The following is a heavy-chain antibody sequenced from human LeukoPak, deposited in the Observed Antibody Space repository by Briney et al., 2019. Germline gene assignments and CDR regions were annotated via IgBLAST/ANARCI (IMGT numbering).Heavy chain of an antibody. CDR2: IYHNGST. Sequence: PSETLSLTCAVSGGSISSGGYSWSWIRQPPGKGLEWIGYIYHNGSTNYNPSLKSRVTISVDTSKNQFSLKLTSVTAADTAVYYCARVGYASGRPDNWFDPWGQGTLVTVSS. J-gene: IGHJ5*02. V-gene: IGHV4-30-4*07. CDR3: ARVGYASGRPDNWFDP. D-gene: IGHD3-10*01. CDR1: GGSISSGGYS.